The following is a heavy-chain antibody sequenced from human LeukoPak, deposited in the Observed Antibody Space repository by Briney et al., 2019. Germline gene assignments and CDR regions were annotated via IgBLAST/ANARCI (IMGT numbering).Heavy chain of an antibody. CDR3: ARDTAMARPYYYYYMDV. J-gene: IGHJ6*03. CDR1: GGTFSSYA. Sequence: SVKVSCKASGGTFSSYAISWVRQAPGQGLEWMGGIIPIFGTANYAQKFQGRVTITTDESTSTAYMELSSLRSEDTAVYYCARDTAMARPYYYYYMDVWGKGTTVTVSS. CDR2: IIPIFGTA. D-gene: IGHD5-18*01. V-gene: IGHV1-69*05.